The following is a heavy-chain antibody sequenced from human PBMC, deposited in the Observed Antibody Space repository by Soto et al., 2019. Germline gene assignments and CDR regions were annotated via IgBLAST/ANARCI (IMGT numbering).Heavy chain of an antibody. Sequence: EVQLVESGGGLIQPGGSLRLSCAVSGFTVSNNYMSWVRQAPGKGLEGVSVIYSGGYTAYGDSVKGRFAISRDNSKHTLVLQTNSRGATDPAVFFCATAPGGGGYWVQGTLVTVPS. D-gene: IGHD3-10*01. CDR3: ATAPGGGGY. J-gene: IGHJ4*02. CDR1: GFTVSNNY. CDR2: IYSGGYT. V-gene: IGHV3-53*01.